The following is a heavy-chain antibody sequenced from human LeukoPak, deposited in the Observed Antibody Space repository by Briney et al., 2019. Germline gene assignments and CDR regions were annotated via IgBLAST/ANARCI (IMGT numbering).Heavy chain of an antibody. D-gene: IGHD1-1*01. J-gene: IGHJ4*02. V-gene: IGHV3-21*01. CDR1: GFTFSTYS. CDR3: ARDMLGATGTFDY. CDR2: ISTTSSSYI. Sequence: GGSLRLSRAASGFTFSTYSMNWVRQAPGKGPEWVSTISTTSSSYIYYADSVKGRFTISRDNAKNSLFLQMNSLRAEDTAVYYCARDMLGATGTFDYWGQGTLVTVSS.